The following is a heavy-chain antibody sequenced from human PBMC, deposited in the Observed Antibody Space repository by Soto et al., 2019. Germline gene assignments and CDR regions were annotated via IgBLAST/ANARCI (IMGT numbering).Heavy chain of an antibody. J-gene: IGHJ4*02. D-gene: IGHD3-10*01. CDR1: GGSINSGGYY. V-gene: IGHV4-31*03. CDR2: IYNSGST. CDR3: ARGITMVRGVIHTPYFDY. Sequence: QVQLQESGPGLVKPSQTLSLTCTVSGGSINSGGYYWSWIRQHPGKGLEWSGYIYNSGSTYYNPSLKSRVTISVDTSKNQFSLKLSSVTAADTAVYCCARGITMVRGVIHTPYFDYWGQGTLVTVSS.